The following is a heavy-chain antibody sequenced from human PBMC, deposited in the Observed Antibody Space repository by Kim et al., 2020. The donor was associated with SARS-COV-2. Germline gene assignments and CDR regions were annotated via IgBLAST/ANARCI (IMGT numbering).Heavy chain of an antibody. V-gene: IGHV3-23*01. CDR2: ISGSGGTT. Sequence: GGSLRLSCAASGFTFNNYAMSWVRQAPGKGLEWVSVISGSGGTTEYADSVKGRFTISRDSYRNTLYLLMNSLTAEDTALYYCAKDTRLSSSNNHFDYWGQGTQVTVSS. J-gene: IGHJ4*02. CDR1: GFTFNNYA. D-gene: IGHD4-4*01. CDR3: AKDTRLSSSNNHFDY.